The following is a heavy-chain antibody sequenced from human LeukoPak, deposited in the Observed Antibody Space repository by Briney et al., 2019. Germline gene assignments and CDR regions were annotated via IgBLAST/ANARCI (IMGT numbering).Heavy chain of an antibody. V-gene: IGHV3-48*03. Sequence: GGSLRLSCAASGFTFSSYEMNWVRQAPGKGLEWVSYISSSGSTIYYADSVKGRFTISRDNAKNSLYLQMNSLRAEDTAVYYCARVGGYSYGYRGGFDYWGQGTLVTVSS. CDR1: GFTFSSYE. D-gene: IGHD5-18*01. CDR2: ISSSGSTI. J-gene: IGHJ4*02. CDR3: ARVGGYSYGYRGGFDY.